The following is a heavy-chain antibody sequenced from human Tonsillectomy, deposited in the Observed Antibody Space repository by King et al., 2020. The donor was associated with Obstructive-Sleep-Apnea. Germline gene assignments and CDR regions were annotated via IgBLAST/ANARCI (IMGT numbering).Heavy chain of an antibody. D-gene: IGHD1-7*01. CDR3: AKGSPLNWDYLGYFDF. Sequence: QLVQSGGGVVQPGRSLRLSCAASGVTFSYYGMHWVRQAPGKGLEWVAVISYDESNKYYADSVKGRFTISRDNSKNTLYLQMNSLRTEDTAVYYCAKGSPLNWDYLGYFDFWGQGTLVTVSS. V-gene: IGHV3-30*18. CDR1: GVTFSYYG. J-gene: IGHJ4*02. CDR2: ISYDESNK.